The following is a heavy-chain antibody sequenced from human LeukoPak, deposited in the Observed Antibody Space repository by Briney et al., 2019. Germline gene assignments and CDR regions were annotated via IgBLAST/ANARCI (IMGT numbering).Heavy chain of an antibody. V-gene: IGHV3-7*01. CDR3: TREAAAGIDY. CDR1: GFTFSTYW. D-gene: IGHD6-13*01. J-gene: IGHJ4*02. CDR2: IKQDGSGK. Sequence: GGSLRLSCAASGFTFSTYWMSWIRQAPGKGLEWVANIKQDGSGKYYLDSVKGRFTISRDNAKNSLYLQMNSLRAEDTAVYFCTREAAAGIDYWGQGTLVTVSS.